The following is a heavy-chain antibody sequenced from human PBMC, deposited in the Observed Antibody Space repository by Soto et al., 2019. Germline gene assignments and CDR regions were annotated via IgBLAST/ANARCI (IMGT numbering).Heavy chain of an antibody. CDR2: IYYSGST. J-gene: IGHJ6*02. V-gene: IGHV4-59*01. D-gene: IGHD3-10*01. CDR3: ARENYYGSGSYRLGYYGMDV. CDR1: GGSISSYY. Sequence: SETLSLTCTVSGGSISSYYWSWIRQPPGKGLEWIGYIYYSGSTNYNPSLKSRVTISVDASKNQFSLKLSSVTAADTAVYYCARENYYGSGSYRLGYYGMDVWGQGTTVTVSS.